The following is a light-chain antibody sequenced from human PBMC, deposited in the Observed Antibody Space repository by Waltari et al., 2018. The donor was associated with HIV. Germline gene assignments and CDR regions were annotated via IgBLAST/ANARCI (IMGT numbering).Light chain of an antibody. V-gene: IGLV1-47*01. CDR1: DATIRTNS. CDR2: KNN. Sequence: QSVVTQPPSSSGAPGQRVTISCSGSDATIRTNSVCCYQDLPGTAPKLLIYKNNQRSSGVPDRFSGSKSDTSASLAISGLRSEDEADYYCASWDDNLNSWVFGGGTKLTVL. J-gene: IGLJ3*02. CDR3: ASWDDNLNSWV.